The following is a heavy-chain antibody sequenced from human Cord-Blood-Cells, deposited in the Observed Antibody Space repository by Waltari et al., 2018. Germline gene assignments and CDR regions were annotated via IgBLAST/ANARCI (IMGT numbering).Heavy chain of an antibody. CDR2: INQSGGST. D-gene: IGHD2-2*01. CDR3: ARYTGYCSSTSCLGAFDI. CDR1: GYTFTSYY. Sequence: QVQLVQSGAEVKKPGASVKVSCKASGYTFTSYYMHWVRQAPGQGLEWMGIINQSGGSTSYEQKFQGRVTMTRDTSTSTVYMELSSLRSEDTAVYYCARYTGYCSSTSCLGAFDIWGQGTMVTVSS. J-gene: IGHJ3*02. V-gene: IGHV1-46*01.